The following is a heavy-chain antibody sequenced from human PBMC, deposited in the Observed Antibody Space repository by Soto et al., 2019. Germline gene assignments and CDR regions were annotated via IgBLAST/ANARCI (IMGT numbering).Heavy chain of an antibody. CDR2: IIPILGIA. D-gene: IGHD3-9*01. J-gene: IGHJ6*02. V-gene: IGHV1-69*02. CDR1: GGTFSSYT. CDR3: ARWPLTGSTYGMDV. Sequence: QVQLVQSGAEVKKPGSSVKVSCKASGGTFSSYTISWVRQAPGQGLEWMGRIIPILGIANYAQKFQGKVTITADKSTSTTYMELSSLRSEDTAVYYCARWPLTGSTYGMDVWGQGTTVTVSS.